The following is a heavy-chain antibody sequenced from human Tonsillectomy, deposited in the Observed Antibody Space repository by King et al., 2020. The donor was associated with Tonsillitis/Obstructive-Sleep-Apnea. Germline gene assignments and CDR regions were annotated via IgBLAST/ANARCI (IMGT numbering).Heavy chain of an antibody. CDR2: INHSGST. V-gene: IGHV4-34*01. J-gene: IGHJ4*02. CDR1: GGSFSGYY. D-gene: IGHD3-3*01. Sequence: VQLQQWGAGLLKPSETLSLTCAVYGGSFSGYYWSWIRQPPGKGLEWIGEINHSGSTNYNPSLKSRVTISVDTSKNQFSLKLRSVTAADTAVYYCARGDLFDPNNPSYFDYWGQGTLVTVSS. CDR3: ARGDLFDPNNPSYFDY.